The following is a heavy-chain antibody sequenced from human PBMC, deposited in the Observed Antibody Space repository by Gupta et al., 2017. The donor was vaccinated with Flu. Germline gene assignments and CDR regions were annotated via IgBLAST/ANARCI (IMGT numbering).Heavy chain of an antibody. V-gene: IGHV3-9*01. CDR1: A. J-gene: IGHJ5*02. CDR2: ISWNSGSI. CDR3: AKDILGVIGTPGNWFDP. D-gene: IGHD3-3*01. Sequence: AMHWVRQAPGKGLEWVSGISWNSGSIGYADSVKGRFTISRDNAKNSLYLQMNSLRAEDTALYYCAKDILGVIGTPGNWFDPWGQGTLVTVSS.